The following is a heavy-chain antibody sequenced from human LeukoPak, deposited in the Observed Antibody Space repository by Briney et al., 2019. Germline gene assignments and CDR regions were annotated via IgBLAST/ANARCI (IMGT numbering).Heavy chain of an antibody. J-gene: IGHJ4*02. V-gene: IGHV1-2*02. D-gene: IGHD3-22*01. Sequence: ASVKVFCKASGYTFTGYYMHWVRQAPGQGLEWMGWINPNSGGTNHAQKFQGRVTMTRDTSISTAYMELSRLRSDDTAVYYCERGAHYHDSSEGYDYWGQGTLVAVSS. CDR1: GYTFTGYY. CDR2: INPNSGGT. CDR3: ERGAHYHDSSEGYDY.